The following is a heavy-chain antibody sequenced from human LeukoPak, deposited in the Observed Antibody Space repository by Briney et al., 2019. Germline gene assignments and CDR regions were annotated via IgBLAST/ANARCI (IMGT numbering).Heavy chain of an antibody. J-gene: IGHJ4*02. CDR2: IRGDGGDT. Sequence: ETLSLTCTVSGGSISSSSYYWGWIRQPPGKGLEWVSRIRGDGGDTNYADSVKGRFTVSRDNAKNTLYLQMNSLTTEDTAVYFCARDRVLGSGSSDYWGQGTLVTVSS. CDR1: GGSISSSSYY. V-gene: IGHV3-74*01. D-gene: IGHD3-10*01. CDR3: ARDRVLGSGSSDY.